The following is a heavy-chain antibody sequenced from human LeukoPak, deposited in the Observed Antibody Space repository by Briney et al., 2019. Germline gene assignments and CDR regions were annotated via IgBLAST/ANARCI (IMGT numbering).Heavy chain of an antibody. D-gene: IGHD3-10*01. J-gene: IGHJ6*03. CDR1: GFTFGDYA. V-gene: IGHV3-49*04. Sequence: PGGSLRLSCAASGFTFGDYAMSWVRQAPGKGLEWVGFIRSKAYGGTTEYAASVKGRFTISRDDSKSIAYLQMNSLKTEDTAVYYCTRDGSGSLTYYYYYMDVWGKGTTVTISS. CDR2: IRSKAYGGTT. CDR3: TRDGSGSLTYYYYYMDV.